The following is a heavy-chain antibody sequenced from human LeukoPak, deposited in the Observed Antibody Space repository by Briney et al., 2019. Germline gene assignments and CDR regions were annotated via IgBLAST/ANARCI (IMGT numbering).Heavy chain of an antibody. Sequence: GGSLRLSCAASGFTFSSYGMHWVRQAPGKGLEWVGVIWYDGSNKYYADSVKGRFTISRDNSKNTLYLQMNSLRAEDTAVYYCARPLLWFGESDAFDIWGQGTMVTVSS. V-gene: IGHV3-33*01. J-gene: IGHJ3*02. CDR1: GFTFSSYG. CDR2: IWYDGSNK. CDR3: ARPLLWFGESDAFDI. D-gene: IGHD3-10*01.